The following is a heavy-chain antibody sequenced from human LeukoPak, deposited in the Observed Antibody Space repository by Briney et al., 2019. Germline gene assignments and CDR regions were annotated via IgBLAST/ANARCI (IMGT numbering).Heavy chain of an antibody. CDR1: GFTFSSYA. CDR2: ISFDGSNN. J-gene: IGHJ4*02. V-gene: IGHV3-30-3*01. D-gene: IGHD4-17*01. CDR3: ARDRDSGDYTAAPGDY. Sequence: GGSLRPSCAASGFTFSSYAMHWVRQAPGKGLEWVALISFDGSNNYSADSVMGRVTISRDNSKNTLYLQMDSLRVEDTAVYYCARDRDSGDYTAAPGDYWGQGTLVTVSS.